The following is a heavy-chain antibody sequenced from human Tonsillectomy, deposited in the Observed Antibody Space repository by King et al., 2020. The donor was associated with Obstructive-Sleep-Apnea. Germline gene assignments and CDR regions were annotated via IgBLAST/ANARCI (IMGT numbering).Heavy chain of an antibody. V-gene: IGHV3-53*04. CDR2: IYSGGTA. Sequence: VQLVESGGGLVQPGRSLRLSCAASGFTVSSNYMSWVRQAPGKGLEWVSIIYSGGTAYYADSVKGRFTISRHTSKNTLYLQMNSLRTEDTAVYYCARRGPSTSFDPWGQGTLVTVSS. J-gene: IGHJ5*01. D-gene: IGHD2-2*01. CDR3: ARRGPSTSFDP. CDR1: GFTVSSNY.